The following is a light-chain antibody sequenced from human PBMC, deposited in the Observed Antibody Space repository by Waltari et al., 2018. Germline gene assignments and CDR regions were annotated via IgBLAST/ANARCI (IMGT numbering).Light chain of an antibody. Sequence: SYELTQPLSVSVALGQTARLTCGGSNVGRKVVHWYQQKPGQAPVLVIYRDTYRPSGIPERLSGSNSVNTATLTISRVQAGDEADYYCQVWDSSTVAFGGGTKLTVL. CDR2: RDT. V-gene: IGLV3-9*01. CDR1: NVGRKV. J-gene: IGLJ2*01. CDR3: QVWDSSTVA.